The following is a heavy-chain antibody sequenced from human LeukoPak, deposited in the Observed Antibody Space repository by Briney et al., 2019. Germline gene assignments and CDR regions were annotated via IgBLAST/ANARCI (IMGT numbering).Heavy chain of an antibody. J-gene: IGHJ4*02. Sequence: SETLSLTCAVFGVSFSGYYWSWIRQPPGKGLEWIGEINHSGSTNYNPSLKSRVTISVDTSKNQFSLKLSSVTAADTAVYYCARGRATMVRGDFDYWGQGTLVTVSS. CDR2: INHSGST. CDR1: GVSFSGYY. CDR3: ARGRATMVRGDFDY. D-gene: IGHD3-10*01. V-gene: IGHV4-34*01.